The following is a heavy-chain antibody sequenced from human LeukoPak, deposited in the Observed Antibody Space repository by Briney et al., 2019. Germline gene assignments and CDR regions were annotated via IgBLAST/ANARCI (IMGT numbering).Heavy chain of an antibody. CDR2: ISGSGDNT. D-gene: IGHD3-22*01. J-gene: IGHJ4*02. Sequence: PGGSLRLSCAAPGFTFSSYAMSWVRQAPGKGLEWVSGISGSGDNTYYADSVKGRFTTSRDNSKNTLYVQVNSLGTEDTAAYYCAKGSYYDSSGSFYFDYWGQGTLVTVSS. V-gene: IGHV3-23*01. CDR1: GFTFSSYA. CDR3: AKGSYYDSSGSFYFDY.